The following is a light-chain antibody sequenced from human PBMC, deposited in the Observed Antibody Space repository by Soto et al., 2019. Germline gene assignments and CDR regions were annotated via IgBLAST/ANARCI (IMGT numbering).Light chain of an antibody. Sequence: QSALTQPASVSGAPGQSITISCTGTSSDVGSYNLVSWYQQHPGKAPKLMIYEGSKLPSGVSKRFSGSKSGNTASLTISGLQAEDEADYYCCSYAHGSSIFVGGTKLTVL. CDR2: EGS. CDR1: SSDVGSYNL. CDR3: CSYAHGSSI. J-gene: IGLJ2*01. V-gene: IGLV2-23*01.